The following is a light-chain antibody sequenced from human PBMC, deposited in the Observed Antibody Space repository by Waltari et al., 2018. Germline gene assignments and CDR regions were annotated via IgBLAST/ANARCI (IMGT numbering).Light chain of an antibody. CDR2: DDT. V-gene: IGLV3-21*02. CDR1: NIGSKT. CDR3: QVWDSSSKYV. J-gene: IGLJ1*01. Sequence: SYVLTLPPSVSVAPGQTATITCEESNIGSKTVHWYRQKPGQAPVVVVYDDTFRPSGIPERFSGSNSGRTATLTISRVEAGDEADYYCQVWDSSSKYVFGTGTKVTVL.